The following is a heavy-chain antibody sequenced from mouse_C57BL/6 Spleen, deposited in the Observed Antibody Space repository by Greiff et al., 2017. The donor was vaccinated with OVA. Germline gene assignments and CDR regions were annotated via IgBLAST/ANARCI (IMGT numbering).Heavy chain of an antibody. V-gene: IGHV1-39*01. CDR2: INPNYGTT. CDR3: AREEDYYGSSLWFAY. CDR1: GYSFTDYN. D-gene: IGHD1-1*01. J-gene: IGHJ3*01. Sequence: EVKLVESGPELVKPGASVKISCKASGYSFTDYNMNWVKQSNGKSLEWIGVINPNYGTTSYNQKFKGKATLTVDQSSSTAYMQLNSLTSEDSAVYYCAREEDYYGSSLWFAYWGQGTLVTVSA.